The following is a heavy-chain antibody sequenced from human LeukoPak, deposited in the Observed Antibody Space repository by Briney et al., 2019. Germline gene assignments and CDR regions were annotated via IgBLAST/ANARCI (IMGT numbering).Heavy chain of an antibody. CDR1: GGTFSSYA. V-gene: IGHV1-69*04. Sequence: ASVKVSCKASGGTFSSYAISWVRQAPGQGLEWMGRIIPILGIANYAQKFQGRVTITADKSTSTAYMELSSLRSEDTAVYYCARDLYGSGPERYYFDYWGQGTLVTVSS. J-gene: IGHJ4*02. CDR2: IIPILGIA. CDR3: ARDLYGSGPERYYFDY. D-gene: IGHD3-10*01.